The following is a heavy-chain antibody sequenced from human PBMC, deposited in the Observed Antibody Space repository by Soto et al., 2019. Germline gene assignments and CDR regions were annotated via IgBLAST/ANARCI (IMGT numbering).Heavy chain of an antibody. V-gene: IGHV4-59*11. CDR1: GGSISNHY. CDR2: IYYNGNT. D-gene: IGHD7-27*01. Sequence: QVQLQESGPGLVKPSETLYLTCTVSGGSISNHYWSWIRQPPGQGLEWIGYIYYNGNTNYNPPLKSRVTMSVDTSKNQISLTLSSVTAADTAVYYCTRANWYSEYWGQGTLVTVSS. J-gene: IGHJ4*02. CDR3: TRANWYSEY.